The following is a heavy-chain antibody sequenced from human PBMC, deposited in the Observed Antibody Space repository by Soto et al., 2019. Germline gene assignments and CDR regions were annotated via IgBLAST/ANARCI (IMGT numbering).Heavy chain of an antibody. CDR3: AREGDYYDSSGYPV. Sequence: ASVKVSCKASGYTFTSYAMHWVRQAPGQRLEWMGWINAGNGNTKYSQKFQGRVTITRDTSASTAYMELSSLRSEDTAVYYCAREGDYYDSSGYPVWGQGTLVTVSS. D-gene: IGHD3-22*01. CDR2: INAGNGNT. V-gene: IGHV1-3*01. J-gene: IGHJ4*02. CDR1: GYTFTSYA.